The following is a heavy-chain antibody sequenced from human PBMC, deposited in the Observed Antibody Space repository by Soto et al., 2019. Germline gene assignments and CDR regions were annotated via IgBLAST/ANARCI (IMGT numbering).Heavy chain of an antibody. CDR3: ARHSSSSSYVWWSDP. D-gene: IGHD6-13*01. CDR1: GGTFSSYT. J-gene: IGHJ5*02. CDR2: IIPILGIA. Sequence: QVQLVQSGAEVKKPGSSVKVSCKASGGTFSSYTISWVRQAPGQGLEWMGRIIPILGIANYAQKFQGRVRITADKSTSTADMELSSLRSEGTAVYYCARHSSSSSYVWWSDPWGQGTLVTVSS. V-gene: IGHV1-69*02.